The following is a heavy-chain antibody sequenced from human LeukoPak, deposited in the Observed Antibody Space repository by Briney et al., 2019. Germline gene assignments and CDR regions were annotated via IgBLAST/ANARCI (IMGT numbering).Heavy chain of an antibody. Sequence: LPGGSLRLSCAASGFTFSSYAMSWVRQAPGKGLEWVSAISGSGGSTYYADSVKGRFTISRDNSKNTLYLQMNSLKTEDTAVYYCTTEIYELFDYWGQGTLVTVSS. CDR1: GFTFSSYA. CDR3: TTEIYELFDY. CDR2: ISGSGGST. D-gene: IGHD3-3*01. J-gene: IGHJ4*02. V-gene: IGHV3-23*01.